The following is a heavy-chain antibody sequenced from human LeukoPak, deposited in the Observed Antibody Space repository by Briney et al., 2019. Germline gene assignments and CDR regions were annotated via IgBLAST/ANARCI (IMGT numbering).Heavy chain of an antibody. D-gene: IGHD2-8*01. CDR3: ARDNDFDY. J-gene: IGHJ4*02. V-gene: IGHV1-46*01. CDR2: IYPGGGST. Sequence: ASVKVSCKTSGYSFILYGISWVRQAPGQGLEWMGIIYPGGGSTSYAQKFQGRVTMTRDMSTSTVYMELSSLRSEDTAVYYCARDNDFDYWGQGTLVTVSS. CDR1: GYSFILYG.